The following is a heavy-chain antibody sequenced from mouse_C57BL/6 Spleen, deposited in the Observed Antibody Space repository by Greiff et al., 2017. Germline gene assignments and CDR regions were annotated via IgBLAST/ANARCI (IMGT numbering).Heavy chain of an antibody. J-gene: IGHJ3*01. CDR3: ARRAPDFPGFAY. CDR1: GYTFTSYW. V-gene: IGHV1-53*01. D-gene: IGHD3-1*01. CDR2: INPSNGGT. Sequence: QVQLQQPGTELVKPGASVKLSCKASGYTFTSYWMHWVKQRPGQGLEWIGNINPSNGGTNYNEKFKSKATLTVDKSSTTAYMQLSSLTSEDSAFYYCARRAPDFPGFAYWGQGTLVTVSA.